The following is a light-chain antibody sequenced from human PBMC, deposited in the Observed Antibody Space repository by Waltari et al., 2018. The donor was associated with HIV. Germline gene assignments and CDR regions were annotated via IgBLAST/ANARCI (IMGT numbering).Light chain of an antibody. CDR2: GNS. V-gene: IGLV1-40*01. Sequence: QSVLTQPPSVSGAPGQRVTISCTRSSSNIGAGYDVHWYQQLPGTAPKLLIYGNSIRPSGVPDRFSGSKSGTSASLAITGLQAEDEADYYCQSYDSTGVFGGGTKLTVL. CDR1: SSNIGAGYD. CDR3: QSYDSTGV. J-gene: IGLJ3*02.